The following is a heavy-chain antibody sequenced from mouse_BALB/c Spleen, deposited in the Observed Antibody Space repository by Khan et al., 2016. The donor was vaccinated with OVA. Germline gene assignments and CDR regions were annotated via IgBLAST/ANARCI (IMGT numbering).Heavy chain of an antibody. J-gene: IGHJ4*01. CDR1: GYSITSNYA. CDR2: ISYSGST. CDR3: ARGNYYGYAMDY. Sequence: EVQLVETGPGLVKPSQSLSLTCTVTGYSITSNYAWNWIRQFPGNQLEWMGYISYSGSTSYNPSLKSRLSITRDTSKNQFFLQLNSVTTADTATYYCARGNYYGYAMDYWGQGTSVIVSS. D-gene: IGHD1-1*01. V-gene: IGHV3-2*02.